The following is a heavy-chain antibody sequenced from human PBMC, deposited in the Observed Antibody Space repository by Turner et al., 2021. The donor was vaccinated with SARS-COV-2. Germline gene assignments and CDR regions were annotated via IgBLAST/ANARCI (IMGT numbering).Heavy chain of an antibody. V-gene: IGHV3-30*03. CDR2: ISYDGSNK. CDR1: GFTFSSYG. J-gene: IGHJ4*02. CDR3: ATRIVVMVTATNAFDY. D-gene: IGHD2-15*01. Sequence: QVQLVESGVGVVQPGRSLRLSCAASGFTFSSYGMHWVRQAPGKGLEWVAVISYDGSNKYYADPVKGRFTISSDNSKNTLYLQMNSLRAEDTAVYYCATRIVVMVTATNAFDYWGQGTLVTVSS.